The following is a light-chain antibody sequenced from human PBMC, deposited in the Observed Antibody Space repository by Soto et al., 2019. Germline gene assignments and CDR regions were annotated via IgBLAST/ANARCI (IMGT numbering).Light chain of an antibody. V-gene: IGKV3-20*01. J-gene: IGKJ1*01. Sequence: MTQSQATLSVSPGTRATLSCRASQSVSSSYLAWYQQKPGQPPRLLIYGASSRSADSPDRFSGSGSGTDFILTIIRLEPEDVAVYYCQHYDGSLWTFGQGTKVDIK. CDR3: QHYDGSLWT. CDR2: GAS. CDR1: QSVSSSY.